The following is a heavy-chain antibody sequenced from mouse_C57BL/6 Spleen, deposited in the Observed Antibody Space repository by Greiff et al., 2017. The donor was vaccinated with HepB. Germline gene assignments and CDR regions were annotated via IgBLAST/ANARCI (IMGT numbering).Heavy chain of an antibody. CDR2: IWTGGGT. CDR1: GFSFTSYA. D-gene: IGHD1-1*01. J-gene: IGHJ3*01. Sequence: VHLVESGPGLVAPSQSLSITCTVSGFSFTSYAISWVRQPPGKGLEWLGVIWTGGGTNYNSALKSRLSISKDNSKSQVFLKMNSLQTDDTARYYCARIRDYYGSSHVPFAYWGQGTLVTVSA. CDR3: ARIRDYYGSSHVPFAY. V-gene: IGHV2-9-1*01.